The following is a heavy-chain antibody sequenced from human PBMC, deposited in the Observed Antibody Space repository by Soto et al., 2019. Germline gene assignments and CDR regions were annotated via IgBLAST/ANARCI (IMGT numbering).Heavy chain of an antibody. V-gene: IGHV3-13*01. J-gene: IGHJ4*02. D-gene: IGHD6-13*01. Sequence: EVQLVESGGGLVQPGGSLRLSCAASGFTFSSYDMHWVRQPPGKGLEWVSAIGPAGDTYYPGSVQGRFTISRHNAKNSLYLQVNTLRAEDTAIYYCATGGWGSSWYEGGSRIDYWGQGTLVTVSS. CDR3: ATGGWGSSWYEGGSRIDY. CDR1: GFTFSSYD. CDR2: IGPAGDT.